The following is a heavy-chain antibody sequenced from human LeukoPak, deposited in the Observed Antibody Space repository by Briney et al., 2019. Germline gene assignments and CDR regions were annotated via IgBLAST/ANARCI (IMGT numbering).Heavy chain of an antibody. CDR2: INPNSGGT. J-gene: IGHJ4*02. CDR1: GGTFSSYA. Sequence: ASVKVSCKASGGTFSSYAISWVRQAPGQGLEWMGWINPNSGGTNYAQKFQGRVTMTRDTSISTAYMELSRLRSDDTAVYYCARKEVVAAAGINYWGQGTLVTVSS. D-gene: IGHD6-13*01. V-gene: IGHV1-2*02. CDR3: ARKEVVAAAGINY.